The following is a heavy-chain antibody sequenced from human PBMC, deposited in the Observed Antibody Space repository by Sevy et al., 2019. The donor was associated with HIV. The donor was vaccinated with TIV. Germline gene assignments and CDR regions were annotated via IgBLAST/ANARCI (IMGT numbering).Heavy chain of an antibody. CDR2: IWYDGINK. Sequence: GGSLRLSCTASGFYFGIHWVRQAPGKGLEWVALIWYDGINKEYADSVKGRFTISRDNSKNTVFLQMNSLRAEDTGMYYCARWGNSSGIDYWGQGTLVTVSS. D-gene: IGHD3-22*01. V-gene: IGHV3-33*01. CDR3: ARWGNSSGIDY. CDR1: GFYFG. J-gene: IGHJ4*02.